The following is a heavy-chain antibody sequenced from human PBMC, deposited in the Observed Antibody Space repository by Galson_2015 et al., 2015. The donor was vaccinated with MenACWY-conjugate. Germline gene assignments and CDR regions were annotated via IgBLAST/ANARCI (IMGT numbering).Heavy chain of an antibody. Sequence: SLRLSCAASGFTFSYFWMNWVRQVPGKGLEWVANINQDASEKYYVDSVRGRFTISRDNAKNSLYLEMNSVRLEDTAVYFCARTLWNGFAWGQGTLVTVSS. D-gene: IGHD3-3*01. CDR2: INQDASEK. CDR3: ARTLWNGFA. V-gene: IGHV3-7*03. CDR1: GFTFSYFW. J-gene: IGHJ5*02.